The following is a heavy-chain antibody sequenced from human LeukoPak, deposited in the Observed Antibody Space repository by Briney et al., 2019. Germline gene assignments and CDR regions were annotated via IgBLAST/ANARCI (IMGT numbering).Heavy chain of an antibody. CDR1: GGTFSSNV. Sequence: ASVKVSCKASGGTFSSNVISWVRQAPRQGLEWMGRIIPIIGTPDYAQKFQGRVTITADKSTNTAYMELTSLKSDDTAVYYCARAGGSSWYVSLYYWGQGTLVTVSS. CDR2: IIPIIGTP. V-gene: IGHV1-69*04. CDR3: ARAGGSSWYVSLYY. D-gene: IGHD6-13*01. J-gene: IGHJ4*02.